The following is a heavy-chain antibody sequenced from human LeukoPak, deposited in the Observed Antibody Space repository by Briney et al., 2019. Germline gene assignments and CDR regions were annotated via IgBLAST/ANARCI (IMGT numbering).Heavy chain of an antibody. D-gene: IGHD3-10*01. V-gene: IGHV1-2*06. J-gene: IGHJ4*02. CDR2: INPNSGGT. CDR1: GYTFTGYY. CDR3: ARDRAYGSGSYGGY. Sequence: ASVKVSCKASGYTFTGYYMHWVRQAPGQGLEWMGRINPNSGGTNYAQKFQGRVTMTRDTSISTAYMELSRLRSGDTAVYYCARDRAYGSGSYGGYWGQGTLVTVSS.